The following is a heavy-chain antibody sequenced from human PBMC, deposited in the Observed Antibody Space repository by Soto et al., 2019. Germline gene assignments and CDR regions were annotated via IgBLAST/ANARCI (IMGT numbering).Heavy chain of an antibody. D-gene: IGHD5-12*01. CDR2: IRDDASPV. Sequence: EVQLVESGGGLVQPGGSLRLSCAASGFTFSNYNMNWVRQAPGKGLEWIALIRDDASPVYYADSVKGRFTISRDNANNSLYLQMNSLRVEDTAVYYCARDSPYNGYPDIDYWGQGTLVTVSS. V-gene: IGHV3-48*01. J-gene: IGHJ4*02. CDR3: ARDSPYNGYPDIDY. CDR1: GFTFSNYN.